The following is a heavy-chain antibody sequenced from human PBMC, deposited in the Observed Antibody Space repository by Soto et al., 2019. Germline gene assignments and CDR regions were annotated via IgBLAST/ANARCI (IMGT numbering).Heavy chain of an antibody. CDR3: TTGTVGATTPYYYYGMDV. CDR2: IKSKTDGGTT. CDR1: GFTFIGSA. V-gene: IGHV3-15*01. Sequence: GWSLRLSCASSGFTFIGSAMHWVRQAPGKGLEWVGRIKSKTDGGTTDYAAPVKGRFTISRDDSKNTLYLQMNSLKTEDTAVYYCTTGTVGATTPYYYYGMDVWGQGTTVTVSS. J-gene: IGHJ6*02. D-gene: IGHD1-26*01.